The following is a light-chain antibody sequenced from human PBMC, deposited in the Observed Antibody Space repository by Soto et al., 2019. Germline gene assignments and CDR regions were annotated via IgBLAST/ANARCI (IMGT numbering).Light chain of an antibody. J-gene: IGKJ3*01. CDR1: QSVSSSY. CDR2: AAS. Sequence: EIVLTQSPGTLSLSPGERATLSCRASQSVSSSYLAWYQQKPGQAPRLLIYAASSRATGIPDRFSGSGSGTDVTLTISRREPEDLAVYYCQQYGSSPPFTFGPGTKVDIK. V-gene: IGKV3-20*01. CDR3: QQYGSSPPFT.